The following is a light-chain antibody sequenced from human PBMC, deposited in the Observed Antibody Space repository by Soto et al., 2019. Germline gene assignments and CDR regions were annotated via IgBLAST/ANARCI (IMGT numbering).Light chain of an antibody. CDR1: QRVSAF. CDR2: DVS. V-gene: IGKV1-12*01. Sequence: DIQMPQSPSSLSASVGDRVTITCRASQRVSAFLNWYQQKPGEAPKLLIFDVSSLESGVPSRFSGSGSGTDFTLTISSLQPEDFATYYCKQANSFPRTFGQGTKVDIK. CDR3: KQANSFPRT. J-gene: IGKJ1*01.